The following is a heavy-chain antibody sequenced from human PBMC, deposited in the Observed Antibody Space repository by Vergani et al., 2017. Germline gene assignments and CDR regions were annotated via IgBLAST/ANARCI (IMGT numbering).Heavy chain of an antibody. V-gene: IGHV1-69*01. CDR2: IIPIFGTA. CDR1: GGTFSSYA. D-gene: IGHD3-22*01. J-gene: IGHJ4*02. Sequence: QVQLVQSGAEVKKPGSSVKVSCKSSGGTFSSYAISWVRQAPGQGLEWMGGIIPIFGTANYAQKFQGRVTITADESTSTAYMELSSLRSEDTAVYYCARDRRGPYYYDSSGYTSSYSFDYWGQGTLVTVSS. CDR3: ARDRRGPYYYDSSGYTSSYSFDY.